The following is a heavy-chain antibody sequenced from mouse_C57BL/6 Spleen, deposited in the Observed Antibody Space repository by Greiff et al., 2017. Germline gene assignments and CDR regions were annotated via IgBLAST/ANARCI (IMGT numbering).Heavy chain of an antibody. CDR2: INPNYGTT. D-gene: IGHD3-1*01. Sequence: VQLKESGPELVKPGASVKISCKASGYSFTDYNMNWVKQSNGKSLEWIGVINPNYGTTSYNQKFKGKATLTVDQSSSTAYMQLNSLTSEDSAVDYCASARATYDWYFDVWGTGTTVTVSS. V-gene: IGHV1-39*01. J-gene: IGHJ1*03. CDR3: ASARATYDWYFDV. CDR1: GYSFTDYN.